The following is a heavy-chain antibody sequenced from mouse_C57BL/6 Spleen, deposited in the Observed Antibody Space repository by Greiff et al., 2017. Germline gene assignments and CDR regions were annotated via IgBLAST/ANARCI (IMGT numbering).Heavy chain of an antibody. Sequence: QVQLQQSGAELMKPGASVKLSCKATGYTFTGYWIEWVKQRPGHGLEWIGEILPGSGSTNYNEKFKGKATFTADTSSNTAYMQLSSLTTEDSAIYYCGKRAGYSNYEEFAYWGQGTLVTVSA. J-gene: IGHJ3*01. D-gene: IGHD2-5*01. CDR2: ILPGSGST. CDR1: GYTFTGYW. CDR3: GKRAGYSNYEEFAY. V-gene: IGHV1-9*01.